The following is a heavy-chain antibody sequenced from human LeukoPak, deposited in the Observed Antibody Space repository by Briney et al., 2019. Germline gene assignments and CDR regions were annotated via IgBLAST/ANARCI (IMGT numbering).Heavy chain of an antibody. V-gene: IGHV1-8*01. D-gene: IGHD3-10*01. CDR1: GYTFTSYD. J-gene: IGHJ4*02. CDR3: ARGKRFGELLYG. Sequence: GASVKVSCKASGYTFTSYDINWVRQATGQGLEWVGWMNPNSGTTGYAQKFQGRVTMTRNTSISTAYMELSSLRSEDTAVYYCARGKRFGELLYGWGQGTLATVSS. CDR2: MNPNSGTT.